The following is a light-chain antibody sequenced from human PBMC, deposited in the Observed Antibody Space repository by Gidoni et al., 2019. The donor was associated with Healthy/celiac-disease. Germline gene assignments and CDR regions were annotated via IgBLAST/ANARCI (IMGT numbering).Light chain of an antibody. J-gene: IGKJ1*01. V-gene: IGKV3-11*01. CDR2: DAS. Sequence: IVLTQSPATLSLSPRERATLSCRASQSVSSYLAWDQQKPGQAPRLLIYDASNRATGIPARFSGSGSGTDCTLTISSLEPEDFAVYYCQQRSNWSWTFGQGTKVEIK. CDR1: QSVSSY. CDR3: QQRSNWSWT.